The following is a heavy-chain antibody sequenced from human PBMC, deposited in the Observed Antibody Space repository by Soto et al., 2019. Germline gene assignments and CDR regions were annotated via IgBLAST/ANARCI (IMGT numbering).Heavy chain of an antibody. D-gene: IGHD2-15*01. CDR3: ARYCSGGDCYADAFDI. Sequence: QEQVVESGGGLVKPGGSLRLSCAASAFTFSDYYMSWIRQAPGKGLEWVSYISGSGRNIYYADSVKGRFTISRDNPKNSLYLQMNSLRAEDTAMYYCARYCSGGDCYADAFDIWGQGTMVTVSS. CDR1: AFTFSDYY. CDR2: ISGSGRNI. V-gene: IGHV3-11*01. J-gene: IGHJ3*02.